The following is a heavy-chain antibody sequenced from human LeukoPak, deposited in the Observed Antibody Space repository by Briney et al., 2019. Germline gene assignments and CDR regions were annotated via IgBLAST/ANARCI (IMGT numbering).Heavy chain of an antibody. V-gene: IGHV4-34*01. CDR2: INNSGST. J-gene: IGHJ4*02. CDR3: ARGYNRGSYYNY. CDR1: GGSFSGNY. Sequence: SETLSLTCVVYGGSFSGNYWSWIRQPPGKGLEWVGEINNSGSTNCNPSLKSRVTISLDTSKNQFSLKLSSVTAADTAVYYCARGYNRGSYYNYWGQGTLVTVSS. D-gene: IGHD3-16*01.